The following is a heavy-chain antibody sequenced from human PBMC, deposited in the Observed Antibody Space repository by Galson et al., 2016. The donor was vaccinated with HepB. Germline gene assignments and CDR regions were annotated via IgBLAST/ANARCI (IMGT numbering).Heavy chain of an antibody. D-gene: IGHD3-10*01. V-gene: IGHV1-2*02. J-gene: IGHJ4*02. CDR2: INPNSGAT. CDR3: ARGVKYVLIRAASQF. CDR1: GYSFPGYI. Sequence: SVKVSCKASGYSFPGYIIHWVRQAPGQGLEWMGWINPNSGATNFAQKFQGRITLTRDTSVNTVYMELSRLTSDDTAVYYCARGVKYVLIRAASQFWGQGTLSPSPQ.